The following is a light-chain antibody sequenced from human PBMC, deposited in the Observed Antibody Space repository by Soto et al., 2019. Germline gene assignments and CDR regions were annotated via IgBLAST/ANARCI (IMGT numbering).Light chain of an antibody. J-gene: IGKJ1*01. V-gene: IGKV1-5*03. CDR2: KAS. CDR1: QSISSW. CDR3: QQYYSFPPT. Sequence: DIQMTQSPSTLSASVGDRVTITCRASQSISSWLAWYQQKPGKAPKLLIYKASSLESGVPSRFSDSGSGTDFTLTISCLQSEDFATYYCQQYYSFPPTFGQGTKVDIK.